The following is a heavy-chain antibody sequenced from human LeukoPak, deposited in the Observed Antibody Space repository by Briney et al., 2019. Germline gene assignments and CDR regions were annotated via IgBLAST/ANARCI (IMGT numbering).Heavy chain of an antibody. V-gene: IGHV3-23*01. D-gene: IGHD3-22*01. CDR1: GFTFSSYA. Sequence: PGGSLRLSCAASGFTFSSYAMSWVRQAPGKGLEWVSAISGSGGSTYYADSVKGRFTISRDNSKNTLYLQMNSLRAEDTAVYYCANLDAYDSSGYYLRNWSHPWGQGTLVTVSS. J-gene: IGHJ5*02. CDR3: ANLDAYDSSGYYLRNWSHP. CDR2: ISGSGGST.